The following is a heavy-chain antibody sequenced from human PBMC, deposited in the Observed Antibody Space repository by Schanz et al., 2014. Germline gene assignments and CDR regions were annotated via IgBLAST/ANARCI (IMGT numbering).Heavy chain of an antibody. Sequence: EVQLLESGGGLVQPGGSLRLSCAASGFTFSSYAMSWVRQAPGKGLEWVSALSGSGGSTYYADSVEGRFTISRDNSKNTLYLQMNSLRAEDTALYYCAIIGVMVAVAGTRADYWGQGTLVTVSS. V-gene: IGHV3-23*01. D-gene: IGHD6-19*01. CDR2: LSGSGGST. J-gene: IGHJ4*02. CDR1: GFTFSSYA. CDR3: AIIGVMVAVAGTRADY.